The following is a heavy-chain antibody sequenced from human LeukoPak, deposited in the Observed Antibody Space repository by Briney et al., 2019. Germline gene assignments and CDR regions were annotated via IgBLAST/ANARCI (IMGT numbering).Heavy chain of an antibody. D-gene: IGHD4-17*01. V-gene: IGHV4-59*01. J-gene: IGHJ2*01. Sequence: SETLSLTCTASHDSFSSDYWSWIRQSPGKGLEWIGNISYSGETKYSPSLKRRVTISGDRSKNTFSLKMTSVTAADTAVYFCARSHPAVTTTDWYFDLWGRGTLVTVSS. CDR3: ARSHPAVTTTDWYFDL. CDR2: ISYSGET. CDR1: HDSFSSDY.